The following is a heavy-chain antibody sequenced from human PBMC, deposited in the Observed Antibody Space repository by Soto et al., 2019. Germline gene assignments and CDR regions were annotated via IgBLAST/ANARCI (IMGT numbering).Heavy chain of an antibody. J-gene: IGHJ4*02. D-gene: IGHD2-2*01. CDR2: IWYDGSNK. V-gene: IGHV3-33*06. Sequence: QVQLVESGGGVVQPGRSLRLSCAASGFTFSSYGMHWVRQAPGKGLEWVAVIWYDGSNKYYADSVKGRFTISRDNSRNTLHLQMNSLRAEDTALYYCAKDGDSITRNKPLDYWGQGTLVTVSS. CDR3: AKDGDSITRNKPLDY. CDR1: GFTFSSYG.